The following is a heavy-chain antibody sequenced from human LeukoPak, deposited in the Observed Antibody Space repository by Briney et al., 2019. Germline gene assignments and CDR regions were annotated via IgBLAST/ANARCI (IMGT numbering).Heavy chain of an antibody. D-gene: IGHD3-22*01. CDR1: GYTFTVYY. CDR3: ARDSYYDSSGYYSSEYFQH. Sequence: ASVTVSCKSSGYTFTVYYMHWVRQAPGQGLEWMGWINPNSGGTNYAQKFQGRDTMTRDTSISTAYMELSRLRSDDTAVYYCARDSYYDSSGYYSSEYFQHWGQGTLVTVSS. V-gene: IGHV1-2*02. CDR2: INPNSGGT. J-gene: IGHJ1*01.